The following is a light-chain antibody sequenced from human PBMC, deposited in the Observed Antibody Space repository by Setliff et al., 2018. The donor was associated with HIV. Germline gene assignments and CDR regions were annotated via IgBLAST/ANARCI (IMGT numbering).Light chain of an antibody. CDR3: CSNTGSNTYV. Sequence: SVLTQPASVSGSPGQSITISCTGTSSDIGRYNLVSWYQQYPGKAPKLMIYQATKRPSEVSNRFSGSKSGNTASLTISGLQAEDEADYYCCSNTGSNTYVFGSGTKV. CDR2: QAT. J-gene: IGLJ1*01. V-gene: IGLV2-23*01. CDR1: SSDIGRYNL.